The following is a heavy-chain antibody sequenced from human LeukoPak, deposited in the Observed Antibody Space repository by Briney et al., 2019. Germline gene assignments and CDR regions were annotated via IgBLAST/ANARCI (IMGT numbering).Heavy chain of an antibody. J-gene: IGHJ3*02. Sequence: SETLSLTCAVYGGSFSGYYWSWIRQPPGKGLEGIGEINHSGSTNYNPSLKSRVTISVDTSKNQFSLKLSSVTAADTAVYYCARGLWLSLGAFDIWGQGTMVTVSS. CDR2: INHSGST. V-gene: IGHV4-34*01. CDR3: ARGLWLSLGAFDI. D-gene: IGHD5-12*01. CDR1: GGSFSGYY.